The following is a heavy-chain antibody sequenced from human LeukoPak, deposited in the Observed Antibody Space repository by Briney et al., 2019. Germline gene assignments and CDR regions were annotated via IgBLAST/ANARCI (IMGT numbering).Heavy chain of an antibody. Sequence: PGTSLRLSCAASGFNFRDSAVHWVRQPPGKGLEGVAVSSYDGTNKYYADSVNGRFTISRDNSKNTIFLQMNNLRLEDTAVYYCAADYGDYVSPSDWGQGSLVIVSS. CDR3: AADYGDYVSPSD. CDR2: SSYDGTNK. CDR1: GFNFRDSA. V-gene: IGHV3-30*04. J-gene: IGHJ4*02. D-gene: IGHD4-17*01.